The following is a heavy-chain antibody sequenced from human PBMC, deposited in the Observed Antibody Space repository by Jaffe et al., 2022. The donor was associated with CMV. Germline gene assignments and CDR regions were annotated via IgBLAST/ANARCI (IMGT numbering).Heavy chain of an antibody. D-gene: IGHD2-21*01. V-gene: IGHV1-46*01. CDR3: ARDQQTVVRRVKNVFDI. CDR1: GYIFTSYY. J-gene: IGHJ3*02. Sequence: QAQLVQSGAEMRKPGASVKVSCKASGYIFTSYYLHWVRQAPGQGLEWMGVIDPSGGSTSYAQDFKGRVTMTRDTSTNIAYMHLSSLRSEDTATYYCARDQQTVVRRVKNVFDIWGQGTMVTVSS. CDR2: IDPSGGST.